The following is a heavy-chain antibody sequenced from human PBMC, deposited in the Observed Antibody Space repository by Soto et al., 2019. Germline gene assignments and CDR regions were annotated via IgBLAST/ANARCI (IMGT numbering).Heavy chain of an antibody. J-gene: IGHJ6*02. CDR3: ARQGFGPLHGLVDV. CDR2: VHHSWGS. D-gene: IGHD3-10*01. Sequence: QVQLQESGPGLVKPSETLSLSCTVSGGSISSYYWSWFRQSPGKRMEWIGYVHHSWGSSYNPSLQRRVAKSLDTSKRQFSLKVTSVTATATAVYYCARQGFGPLHGLVDVWGQGTTVTVSS. CDR1: GGSISSYY. V-gene: IGHV4-59*08.